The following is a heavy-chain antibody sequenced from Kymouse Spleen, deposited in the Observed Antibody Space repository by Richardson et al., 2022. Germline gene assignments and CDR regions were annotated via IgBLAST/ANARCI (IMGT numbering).Heavy chain of an antibody. CDR2: INWNGGST. CDR1: GFTFDDYG. CDR3: ARDESSVAGTFYYYYGMDV. Sequence: EVQLVESGGGVVRPGGSLRLSCAASGFTFDDYGMSWVRQAPGKGLEWVSGINWNGGSTGYADSVKGRFTISRDNAKNSLYLQMNSLRAEDTALYYCARDESSVAGTFYYYYGMDVWGQGTTVTVSS. V-gene: IGHV3-20*d01. D-gene: IGHD6-19*01. J-gene: IGHJ6*02.